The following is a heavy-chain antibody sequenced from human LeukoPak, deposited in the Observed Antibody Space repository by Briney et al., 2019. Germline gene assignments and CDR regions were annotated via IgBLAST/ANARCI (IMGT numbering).Heavy chain of an antibody. CDR1: GFTFGTFR. V-gene: IGHV3-74*01. CDR3: ARGGLEPVDY. CDR2: INPEETTT. J-gene: IGHJ4*02. Sequence: PGGSLRLSCAASGFTFGTFRMHWVLQAPGKGLVWVSRINPEETTTNYADAVKGRFTISRDNAKNTLYLQMNSLRAEDTAVYYCARGGLEPVDYWGQGTLVTVSS. D-gene: IGHD1-14*01.